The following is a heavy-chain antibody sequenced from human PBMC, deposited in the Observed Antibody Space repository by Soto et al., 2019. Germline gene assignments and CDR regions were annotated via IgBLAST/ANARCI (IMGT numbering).Heavy chain of an antibody. J-gene: IGHJ5*02. D-gene: IGHD3-10*01. CDR3: ARGSTIVRGAPSWFDP. CDR1: GGTFSRYT. CDR2: IIPIAAIA. V-gene: IGHV1-69*02. Sequence: QVQLVQSGAEVKKPGSSVKVSCKASGGTFSRYTINWVRQAPGQGLEWRGRIIPIAAIANYTQKFQGRVTITVDNSSTTAYMELSSLRSDATAVYYCARGSTIVRGAPSWFDPWGQGTLVTVSS.